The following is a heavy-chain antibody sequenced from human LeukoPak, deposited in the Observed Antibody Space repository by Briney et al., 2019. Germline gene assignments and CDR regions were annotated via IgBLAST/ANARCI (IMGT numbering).Heavy chain of an antibody. CDR2: IIPIFGTA. Sequence: SAKVSCKASGGTFSSYAISWVRQAPGQGLEWMGGIIPIFGTANYAQKFQGRVTITADESTSTAYMELSSLRSEDTAVYYCARDDAHRYYYYGMDVWGQGTTVTVSS. CDR3: ARDDAHRYYYYGMDV. CDR1: GGTFSSYA. J-gene: IGHJ6*02. V-gene: IGHV1-69*01.